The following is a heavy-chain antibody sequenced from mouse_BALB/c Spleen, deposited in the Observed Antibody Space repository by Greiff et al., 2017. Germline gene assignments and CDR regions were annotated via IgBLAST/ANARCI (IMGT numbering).Heavy chain of an antibody. J-gene: IGHJ4*01. CDR2: IDPANGNT. CDR3: AYDGYYVGMDY. D-gene: IGHD2-3*01. V-gene: IGHV14-3*02. Sequence: EVQLQQSGAELVKPGASVKLSCTASGFNIKDTYMHWVKQRPEQGLEWIGRIDPANGNTKYDPKFQGKATITADTSSNTAYLQLSSLTSEDTAVYYCAYDGYYVGMDYWGQGTSVTVSS. CDR1: GFNIKDTY.